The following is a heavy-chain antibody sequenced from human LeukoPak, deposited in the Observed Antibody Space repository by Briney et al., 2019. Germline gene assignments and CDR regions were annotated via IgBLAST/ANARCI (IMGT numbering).Heavy chain of an antibody. CDR2: ISSDSNTI. CDR1: GFAFSSSS. Sequence: GGSLRLSCAASGFAFSSSSMNWVRQAPGKGLEWVSYISSDSNTIYYADSVKGRFTISRDNAKNALYLQMNSLRAEDTAVYYCARVFRPSLTVFIIRGAFDIWGQGTMVTVSS. D-gene: IGHD3-3*01. CDR3: ARVFRPSLTVFIIRGAFDI. J-gene: IGHJ3*02. V-gene: IGHV3-48*04.